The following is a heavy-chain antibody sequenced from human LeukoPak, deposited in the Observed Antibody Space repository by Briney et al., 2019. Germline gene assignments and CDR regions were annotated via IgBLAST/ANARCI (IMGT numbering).Heavy chain of an antibody. D-gene: IGHD3/OR15-3a*01. CDR3: ARLDFEDAFDI. J-gene: IGHJ3*02. Sequence: GASLQISCKGSGSSFTSYWIGWVRQLPGKGLEWMGIIYPGDSDTRYSPSFQGQVTISADKSISTAYLQWSRLKASDTAMYYCARLDFEDAFDIWGQGTMVTVSS. V-gene: IGHV5-51*01. CDR1: GSSFTSYW. CDR2: IYPGDSDT.